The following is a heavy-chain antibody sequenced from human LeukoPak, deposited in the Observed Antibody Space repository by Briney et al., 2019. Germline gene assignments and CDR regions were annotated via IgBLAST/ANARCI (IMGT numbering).Heavy chain of an antibody. D-gene: IGHD3-10*01. V-gene: IGHV4-31*03. Sequence: SETLSLTCTVSGGSISSGGYYWSWIRQHPGKGLEWIGYIYYSGSTYYNPSLKSRVTISVDTSKNQFSLKLSSVTAADTAVYYCARDSGFGVRGVINRHFGYWGQGTLVTVSS. CDR2: IYYSGST. J-gene: IGHJ4*02. CDR1: GGSISSGGYY. CDR3: ARDSGFGVRGVINRHFGY.